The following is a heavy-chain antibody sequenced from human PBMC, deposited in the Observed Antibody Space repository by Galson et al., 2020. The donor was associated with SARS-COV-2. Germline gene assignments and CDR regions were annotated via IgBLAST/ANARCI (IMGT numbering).Heavy chain of an antibody. CDR2: IDPDNGGP. CDR3: ARDAKYYGSGSYLVDY. J-gene: IGHJ4*02. D-gene: IGHD3-10*01. Sequence: GESLKISCRASGYTFTDFYIHWVRQAPGQGLEWMGWIDPDNGGPNHALKFLGRVTMTWDTSISTVYMELSGLRSDDTAVYYCARDAKYYGSGSYLVDYWGQGTLVTVSS. V-gene: IGHV1-2*02. CDR1: GYTFTDFY.